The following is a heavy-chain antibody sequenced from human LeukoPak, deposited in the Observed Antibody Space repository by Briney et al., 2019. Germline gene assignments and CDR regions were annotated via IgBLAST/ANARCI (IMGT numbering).Heavy chain of an antibody. CDR1: EFTFEDYT. Sequence: GGFLRLSCAASEFTFEDYTMSWVRQTPAKDLAWVSLIHWDSSEILYADNVQGRFSISRDNSNNSLFLEMNNLRPEDSAFYYCAKANEPWKPLNSIDYWGQGALVTVSS. D-gene: IGHD1-14*01. J-gene: IGHJ4*01. CDR3: AKANEPWKPLNSIDY. V-gene: IGHV3-43*01. CDR2: IHWDSSEI.